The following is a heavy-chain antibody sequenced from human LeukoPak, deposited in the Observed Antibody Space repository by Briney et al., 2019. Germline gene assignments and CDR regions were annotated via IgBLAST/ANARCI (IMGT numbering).Heavy chain of an antibody. CDR3: AKVGYYGSVLDY. CDR2: ISGSGGST. Sequence: GGSLRLSCAASGFTFSSYAISWVRQAPGKGLEWVSAISGSGGSTYYADSVKGRFTISRDNSKNTLYLQMNSLRAEDTAVYYCAKVGYYGSVLDYWGQGTLVTVSS. V-gene: IGHV3-23*01. CDR1: GFTFSSYA. J-gene: IGHJ4*02. D-gene: IGHD3-10*01.